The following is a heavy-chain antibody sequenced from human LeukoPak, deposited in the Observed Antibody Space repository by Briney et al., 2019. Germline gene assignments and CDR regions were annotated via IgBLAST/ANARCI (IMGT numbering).Heavy chain of an antibody. CDR2: IYHSGST. J-gene: IGHJ4*02. CDR1: GGSISSSSYY. Sequence: PSETLSLTCTVSGGSISSSSYYWGWIRQPPGKGLEWIGSIYHSGSTYYNPSLKSRVTISVDTSKNQFSLKLSSVTAADTAVYYCARDVGPSWFGGGFDYWGQGTLVTVSS. V-gene: IGHV4-39*07. D-gene: IGHD3-10*01. CDR3: ARDVGPSWFGGGFDY.